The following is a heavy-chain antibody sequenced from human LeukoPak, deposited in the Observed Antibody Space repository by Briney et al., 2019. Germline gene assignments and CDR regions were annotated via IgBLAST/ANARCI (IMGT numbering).Heavy chain of an antibody. CDR3: ARELYYDILTGYRYYYYYYMDV. Sequence: PSETLSLTCAVYGGSFSGYYWSWIRQPPGKGLEWIGEINHSGSTNYNPSLKSRVTISVDTSKNQFSLKLSSVTAADTAVYYCARELYYDILTGYRYYYYYYMDVWGKGTTVTISS. CDR1: GGSFSGYY. CDR2: INHSGST. V-gene: IGHV4-34*01. J-gene: IGHJ6*03. D-gene: IGHD3-9*01.